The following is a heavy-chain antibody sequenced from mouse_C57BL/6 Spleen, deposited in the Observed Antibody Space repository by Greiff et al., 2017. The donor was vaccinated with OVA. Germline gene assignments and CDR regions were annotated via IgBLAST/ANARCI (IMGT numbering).Heavy chain of an antibody. CDR3: ARDAYDGYYVYAMDY. J-gene: IGHJ4*01. CDR2: IDPANGNT. V-gene: IGHV14-3*01. CDR1: GFNIKNTY. D-gene: IGHD2-3*01. Sequence: EVQLVESVAELVRPGASVKLSCTASGFNIKNTYMHWVKQRPEQGLEWIGRIDPANGNTKYAPKFQGKATITAYTSSNTAYLQLSSLTSEDTAIYYWARDAYDGYYVYAMDYWGQGTSVTVSS.